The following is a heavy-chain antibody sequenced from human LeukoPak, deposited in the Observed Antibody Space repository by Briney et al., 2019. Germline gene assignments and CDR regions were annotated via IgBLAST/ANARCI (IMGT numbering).Heavy chain of an antibody. J-gene: IGHJ4*02. CDR1: GGSFSGDY. Sequence: SETLSLTCAVYGGSFSGDYWNWIRQPPGKGLEWXXDINHSGSTNSNPSLKSRVTISVDRSKNQFSLKLSSVTAADTAVYYCARRPRYSSGWYYFDSWGQGTLVTVSS. D-gene: IGHD6-19*01. CDR3: ARRPRYSSGWYYFDS. V-gene: IGHV4-34*01. CDR2: INHSGST.